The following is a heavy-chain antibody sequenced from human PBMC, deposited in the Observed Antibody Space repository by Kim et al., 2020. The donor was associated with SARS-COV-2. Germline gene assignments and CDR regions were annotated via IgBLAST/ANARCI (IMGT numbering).Heavy chain of an antibody. D-gene: IGHD2-15*01. V-gene: IGHV3-53*01. J-gene: IGHJ6*02. Sequence: ADSEKGRFTISRDNSKNALYLQMNSLRAEDTAVYYCARDGSAANYYGMDVWGQGTTVTVSS. CDR3: ARDGSAANYYGMDV.